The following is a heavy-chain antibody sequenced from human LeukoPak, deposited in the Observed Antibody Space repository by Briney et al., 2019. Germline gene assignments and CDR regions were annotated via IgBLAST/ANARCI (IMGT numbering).Heavy chain of an antibody. CDR1: GFTFGDHA. Sequence: GGSLRLSCTTSGFTFGDHAMSWVRQAPGKGLEWVGFIRSKGYGGTTEYAASVKGRFAISRDDSKSIAHLQMNSLKTEDTAVHYCTRGPTQQWVYYGMDVWGQGTTVIVSS. CDR3: TRGPTQQWVYYGMDV. CDR2: IRSKGYGGTT. V-gene: IGHV3-49*04. D-gene: IGHD5-18*01. J-gene: IGHJ6*02.